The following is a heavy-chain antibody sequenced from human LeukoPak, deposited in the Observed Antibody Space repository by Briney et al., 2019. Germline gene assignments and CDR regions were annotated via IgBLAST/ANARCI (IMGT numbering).Heavy chain of an antibody. Sequence: GGSLRLSCAASGFTFSSYAMSWVRQAPGKGLEWVSAISGSGDSTYYADSVTGRFSISRDNSKNTLYLQMTSLRADDTAVYYCPKDQAPYGSGCFPFDYWGQGTLVTV. J-gene: IGHJ4*02. CDR2: ISGSGDST. CDR1: GFTFSSYA. D-gene: IGHD6-25*01. V-gene: IGHV3-23*01. CDR3: PKDQAPYGSGCFPFDY.